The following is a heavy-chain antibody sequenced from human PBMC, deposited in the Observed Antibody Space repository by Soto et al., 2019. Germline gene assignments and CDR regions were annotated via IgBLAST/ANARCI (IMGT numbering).Heavy chain of an antibody. CDR1: GGSISTNSYY. CDR3: ARSGYSSGWYDY. J-gene: IGHJ4*02. Sequence: QVQLQESGPGLVKPSETLSLTCTVSGGSISTNSYYWGWIRQPPGKGLEWIGSIYFSGSTYYNTSLKSRVTISVDTSKNQFSLRLTSVTAADTAVYYCARSGYSSGWYDYWGQGTLVTVSS. D-gene: IGHD6-19*01. CDR2: IYFSGST. V-gene: IGHV4-39*01.